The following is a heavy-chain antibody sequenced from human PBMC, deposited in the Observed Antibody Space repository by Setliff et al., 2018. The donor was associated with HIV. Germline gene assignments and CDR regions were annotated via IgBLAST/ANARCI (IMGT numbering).Heavy chain of an antibody. D-gene: IGHD2-21*01. CDR3: ARVLHCGGDCYTDAFDI. CDR2: INPNSGGT. J-gene: IGHJ3*02. V-gene: IGHV1-2*06. Sequence: ASVKVSCKASGYSFTSHWMHWVRQAPGQGLEWMGRINPNSGGTNYAQKSQGRVTMTRDTSISTAYMELSWLRSDDTAVYYCARVLHCGGDCYTDAFDIWGQGTMVTVSS. CDR1: GYSFTSHW.